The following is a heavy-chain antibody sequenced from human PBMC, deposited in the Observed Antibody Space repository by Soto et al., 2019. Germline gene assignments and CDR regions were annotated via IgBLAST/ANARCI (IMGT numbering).Heavy chain of an antibody. CDR2: ISSSGSTI. J-gene: IGHJ4*02. CDR1: VFTFSSYE. CDR3: ARESIEAAGEY. Sequence: VGSLRLSCASSVFTFSSYEMNCVRQAPGKWLEWVSYISSSGSTIYYADSVKGRFTISRDNAKNSLYLQMNSLRAEDTAVYYCARESIEAAGEYFGQATLHSVS. V-gene: IGHV3-48*03. D-gene: IGHD6-13*01.